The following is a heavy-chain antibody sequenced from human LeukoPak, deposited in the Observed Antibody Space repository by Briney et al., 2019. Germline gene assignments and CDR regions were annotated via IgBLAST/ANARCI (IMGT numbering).Heavy chain of an antibody. CDR1: GYTFTGYY. J-gene: IGHJ4*02. Sequence: ASVKVSCKASGYTFTGYYMHWVRQAPGQGLEWMGWINPNSGGTNYAQKFQGRVTMTRDTSISTAYMELSRLRSDDTAVYYCANCGDFWSGYYDYWGQGTLVTVSS. D-gene: IGHD3-3*01. CDR2: INPNSGGT. V-gene: IGHV1-2*02. CDR3: ANCGDFWSGYYDY.